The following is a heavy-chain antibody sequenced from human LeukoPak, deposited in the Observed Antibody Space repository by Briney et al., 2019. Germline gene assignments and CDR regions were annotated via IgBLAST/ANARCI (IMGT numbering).Heavy chain of an antibody. D-gene: IGHD4-17*01. Sequence: ASVKVSCKASGYTFTSYYMHWVRQAPGQGLEWMGIINPSGGSTSYAQKFQGRVTMTRDMSTSTVYMELSSLRSEDTAVYYCASHRPDYGDPRPYYYYMDVWGKGTTVTVSS. CDR2: INPSGGST. V-gene: IGHV1-46*01. CDR3: ASHRPDYGDPRPYYYYMDV. CDR1: GYTFTSYY. J-gene: IGHJ6*03.